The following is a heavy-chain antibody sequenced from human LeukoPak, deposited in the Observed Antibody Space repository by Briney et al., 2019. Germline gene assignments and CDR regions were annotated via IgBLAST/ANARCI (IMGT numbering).Heavy chain of an antibody. CDR3: ARERGFMVRLYYYYMDV. J-gene: IGHJ6*03. CDR2: IFPSGGEI. Sequence: PGRSLRLSCAASGFTFDDYAMIWVRQPPGKGLEWVSSIFPSGGEIHYADSVKGRFTVSRDNAKNSLYLQMNSLRAEDTAVYYCARERGFMVRLYYYYMDVWGKGTTVTVSS. V-gene: IGHV3-21*01. CDR1: GFTFDDYA. D-gene: IGHD3-10*01.